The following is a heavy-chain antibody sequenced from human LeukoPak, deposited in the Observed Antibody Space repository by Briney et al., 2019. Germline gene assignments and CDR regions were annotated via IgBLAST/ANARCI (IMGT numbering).Heavy chain of an antibody. J-gene: IGHJ6*03. CDR3: ARTTEGYCRGRSCYSYYYYMDV. V-gene: IGHV4-38-2*02. Sequence: SETLSLTCTVSGYSISSGYLWGWIRQPPGKGLEWIGSIDGSGSSYYNPSLKSRVTISVDASKNQFSLKLSSVTAADTAVYYCARTTEGYCRGRSCYSYYYYMDVWGKGTTVTVSS. D-gene: IGHD2-15*01. CDR2: IDGSGSS. CDR1: GYSISSGYL.